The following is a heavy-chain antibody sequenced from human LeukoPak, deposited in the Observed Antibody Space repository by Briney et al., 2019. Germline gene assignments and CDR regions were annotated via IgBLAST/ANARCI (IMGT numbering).Heavy chain of an antibody. V-gene: IGHV1-58*02. Sequence: GTSVKVSCKASGFTFTSSAMQWVRQARGQRLEWIGWIVVGSGNTNYAQKFHERVTITRDMSTSTAYMELSSLRSEDTAVYYCAASTYYDFWSGYSARTFLYGMDVWGQGTTVTVSS. D-gene: IGHD3-3*01. J-gene: IGHJ6*02. CDR3: AASTYYDFWSGYSARTFLYGMDV. CDR1: GFTFTSSA. CDR2: IVVGSGNT.